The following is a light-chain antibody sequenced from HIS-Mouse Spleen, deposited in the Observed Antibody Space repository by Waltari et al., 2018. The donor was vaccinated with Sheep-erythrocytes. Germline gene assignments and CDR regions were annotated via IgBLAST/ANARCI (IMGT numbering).Light chain of an antibody. CDR3: QQANSFPPT. J-gene: IGKJ1*01. CDR2: AAS. Sequence: DIQMTQSPSSVSASVGDRVTITCRASQGFRSWLDWYQQKPGKAPQLLIYAASSLQSGVPSRFSGRGSETDFTLTISSLQPEDFATYYCQQANSFPPTFGQGTKVEIK. CDR1: QGFRSW. V-gene: IGKV1-12*01.